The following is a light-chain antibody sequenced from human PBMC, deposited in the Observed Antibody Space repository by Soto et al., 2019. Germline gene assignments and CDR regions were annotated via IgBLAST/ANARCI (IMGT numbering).Light chain of an antibody. V-gene: IGKV1-39*01. J-gene: IGKJ2*01. Sequence: DIQVTQSPVSLSASVGDRVTITCRTSQGISTYLNWYQQKAGDAPRLLISAASDLQKGVPSRCSGSGSGADFTLTISSLRPEDFATYYCQQSYITPYTFGQGAKLE. CDR2: AAS. CDR3: QQSYITPYT. CDR1: QGISTY.